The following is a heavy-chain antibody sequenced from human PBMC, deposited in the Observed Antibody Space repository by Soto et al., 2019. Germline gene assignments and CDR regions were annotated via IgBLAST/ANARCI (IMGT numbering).Heavy chain of an antibody. V-gene: IGHV3-66*01. D-gene: IGHD6-19*01. CDR3: ARDRYSSAWYGYFDY. J-gene: IGHJ4*02. CDR1: GFIVSSNY. CDR2: IYSGGST. Sequence: GGSLRLSCAASGFIVSSNYMSWVRQAPGKGLEWVSVIYSGGSTYYADSVKGRFTISRDNSTNTLYLQMNSLRAEDTAVYYCARDRYSSAWYGYFDYWGQGTLVTVSS.